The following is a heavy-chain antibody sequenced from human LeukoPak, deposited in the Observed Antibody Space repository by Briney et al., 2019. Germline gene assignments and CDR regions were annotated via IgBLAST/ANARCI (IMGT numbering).Heavy chain of an antibody. Sequence: PSETLSLTCTVSGVSITTHYWSWIRQPPGKGLEWIGYIHYSGVTNYNPSLKSRATISIDTSKNQFSLKLSSVTAADTAVYFCARRDISSGIDYWGQGTLVTVSS. J-gene: IGHJ4*02. CDR2: IHYSGVT. CDR1: GVSITTHY. D-gene: IGHD3-22*01. V-gene: IGHV4-59*11. CDR3: ARRDISSGIDY.